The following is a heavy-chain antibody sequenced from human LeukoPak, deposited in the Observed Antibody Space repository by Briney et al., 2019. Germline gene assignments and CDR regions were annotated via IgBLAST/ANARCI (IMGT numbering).Heavy chain of an antibody. V-gene: IGHV1-69*01. CDR2: IIPIFGTA. CDR3: ARLRKENWFDP. Sequence: RASVKVSCKASGGTFSSYAISSVRQAPGQGLEWMGGIIPIFGTANYAQKFQGRVTITADESTSTAYMELSSLRSEDTAVYYCARLRKENWFDPWGQGTLVTVSS. CDR1: GGTFSSYA. J-gene: IGHJ5*02.